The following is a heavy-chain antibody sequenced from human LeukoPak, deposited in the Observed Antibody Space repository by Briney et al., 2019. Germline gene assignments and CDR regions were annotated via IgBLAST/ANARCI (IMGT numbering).Heavy chain of an antibody. CDR1: GGSISSGGYS. CDR2: IYHSGST. J-gene: IGHJ4*02. Sequence: SETLSLTCAVSGGSISSGGYSWSWIRQPPGKGLEWIGYIYHSGSTNYHPSLKSRVTISVDTSKNQFSLKLSSVTAADTAVYYCARVRRFIVVVPAAYFDYWGQGTLVTVSS. V-gene: IGHV4-30-2*01. CDR3: ARVRRFIVVVPAAYFDY. D-gene: IGHD2-2*01.